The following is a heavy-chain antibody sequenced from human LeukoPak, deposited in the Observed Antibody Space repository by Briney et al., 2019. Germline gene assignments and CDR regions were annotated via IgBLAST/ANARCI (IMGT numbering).Heavy chain of an antibody. V-gene: IGHV4-59*01. Sequence: KPSETLSLTCTVSGGSISSYYWSWIRQPPGKGLEWIGYIYYSGSTNYNPSLKSRVTISVDTSKNQFSLKLSSVTAADTAVYYCARDSDYGVGWFDPWGQGTLVTVSS. J-gene: IGHJ5*02. CDR1: GGSISSYY. CDR3: ARDSDYGVGWFDP. D-gene: IGHD4-17*01. CDR2: IYYSGST.